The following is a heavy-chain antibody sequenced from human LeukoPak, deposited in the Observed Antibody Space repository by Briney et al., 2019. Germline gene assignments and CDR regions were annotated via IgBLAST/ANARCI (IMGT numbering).Heavy chain of an antibody. CDR2: STHSGST. Sequence: SETLSLTCAVYGGSFSGHYWTWIRQPPGKWREGIGESTHSGSTNYNPPLKSRVTISVDTSKNQFSLKLTCVSAADTAVYHCARGRTGAAALDFWGPGTLVTVSS. V-gene: IGHV4-34*01. CDR1: GGSFSGHY. CDR3: ARGRTGAAALDF. D-gene: IGHD2-2*01. J-gene: IGHJ4*02.